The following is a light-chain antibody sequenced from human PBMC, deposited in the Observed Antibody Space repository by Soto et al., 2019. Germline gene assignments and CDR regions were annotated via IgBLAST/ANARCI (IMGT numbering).Light chain of an antibody. CDR3: HQYATSPGT. CDR2: GAS. Sequence: EIVLTQSPGTLALSPGERATLSCRANQSVASDYLAWYQHKPGQAPRLLIYGASTGAAGIPDTFGGSGSGTDFTLTISRLEPEDFATFFCHQYATSPGTFGQGTKLEIK. V-gene: IGKV3-20*01. CDR1: QSVASDY. J-gene: IGKJ2*01.